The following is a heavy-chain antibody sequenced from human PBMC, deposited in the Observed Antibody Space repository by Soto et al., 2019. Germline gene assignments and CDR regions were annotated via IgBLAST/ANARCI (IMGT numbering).Heavy chain of an antibody. CDR3: AKDFGDIVVVVLAPYGMDV. J-gene: IGHJ6*02. D-gene: IGHD2-15*01. V-gene: IGHV3-23*01. Sequence: PGGSLRLSCAASGFTFTNYAMNWVRQAPGKGLEWVSVISGSGESTYYADSVKGRFTISRDNSKNTLYLQMNSLRAEGTAVYFCAKDFGDIVVVVLAPYGMDVWGLGTTVTVSS. CDR1: GFTFTNYA. CDR2: ISGSGEST.